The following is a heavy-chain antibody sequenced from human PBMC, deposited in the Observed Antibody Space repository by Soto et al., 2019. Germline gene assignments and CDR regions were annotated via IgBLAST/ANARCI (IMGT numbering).Heavy chain of an antibody. V-gene: IGHV3-23*01. Sequence: GGSLRLSCAASGFTFSSYAMSWVRQAPGKGLEWVSAISGSGGSTYYADSVKGRFTISRDNSKNTLYLQMNSLRAEDTAVYYCAKDRRLRYFDWLTLFDYWGQGTLVTVSS. CDR2: ISGSGGST. D-gene: IGHD3-9*01. CDR1: GFTFSSYA. J-gene: IGHJ4*02. CDR3: AKDRRLRYFDWLTLFDY.